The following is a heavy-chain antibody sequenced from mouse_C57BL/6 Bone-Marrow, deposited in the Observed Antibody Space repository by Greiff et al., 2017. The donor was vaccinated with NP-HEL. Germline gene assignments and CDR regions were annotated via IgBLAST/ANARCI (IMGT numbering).Heavy chain of an antibody. CDR3: AREGDERAWFSY. Sequence: QVQLQQPGAELVKPGASVKLSCKASGYTFTSYWMHWVKQRPGQGLEWIGMIHPNSGSTNYNEKFKSKATLTVDKTSSTAYRQLSSLTSEDSAVYYCAREGDERAWFSYWGQGTLVTVSA. CDR1: GYTFTSYW. V-gene: IGHV1-64*01. CDR2: IHPNSGST. J-gene: IGHJ3*01.